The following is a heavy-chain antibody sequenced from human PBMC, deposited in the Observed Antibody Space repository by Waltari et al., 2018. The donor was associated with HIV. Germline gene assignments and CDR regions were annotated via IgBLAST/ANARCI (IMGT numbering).Heavy chain of an antibody. CDR2: ISSSGSTR. D-gene: IGHD5-18*01. CDR1: GFTFSSYE. J-gene: IGHJ6*02. V-gene: IGHV3-48*03. CDR3: ARDQWIQLWLNYYYGMDV. Sequence: EVQLVESGGGLVQPGGSLRLSCAASGFTFSSYEMNWVRQAPGKGLEWVSYISSSGSTRYYADSGKGRFTISRDNAKNSLYLQMNSLRAEDTAVYYCARDQWIQLWLNYYYGMDVWGQGTTVTVSS.